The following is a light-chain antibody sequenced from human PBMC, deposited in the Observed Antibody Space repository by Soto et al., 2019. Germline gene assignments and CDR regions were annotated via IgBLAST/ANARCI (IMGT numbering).Light chain of an antibody. Sequence: QSVLTQPPSASGTPGQRVTITCSGTRSNIGSNSVSWYQQLPGTAPKLLIYINSQRPSGVPDRFSGSKSGTSASLAISGLQSEDEADYYCATWDDSRNGFYVFGTGTKVTVL. V-gene: IGLV1-44*01. CDR1: RSNIGSNS. CDR2: INS. J-gene: IGLJ1*01. CDR3: ATWDDSRNGFYV.